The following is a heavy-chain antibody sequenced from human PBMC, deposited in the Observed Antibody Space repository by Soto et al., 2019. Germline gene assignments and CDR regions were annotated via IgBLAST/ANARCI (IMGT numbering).Heavy chain of an antibody. CDR1: GFTFSSYG. CDR2: IWYDGSNK. D-gene: IGHD2-21*02. Sequence: GGSLRLSCAASGFTFSSYGMHWVRQAPGKGLEWVAVIWYDGSNKYYADSVKGRFTISRDNSKNTLYLQMNSLRAEDTAVYYCAREAKKTEYYYGMDVWGQGTTVTVSS. V-gene: IGHV3-33*01. CDR3: AREAKKTEYYYGMDV. J-gene: IGHJ6*02.